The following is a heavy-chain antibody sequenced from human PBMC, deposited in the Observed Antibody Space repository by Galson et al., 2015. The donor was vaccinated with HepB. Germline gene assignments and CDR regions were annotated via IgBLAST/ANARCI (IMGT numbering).Heavy chain of an antibody. CDR2: INPSGGST. CDR1: GYTFTSYY. J-gene: IGHJ3*02. CDR3: ARDPSGSYFGSAFDI. D-gene: IGHD1-26*01. Sequence: SVKVSCKASGYTFTSYYMHWVRQAPGQGLEWMGIINPSGGSTSYAQKFQGRVTMTRDTSTSTVYMELSSLRSEDTAVYYCARDPSGSYFGSAFDIWGQGTMVTVSS. V-gene: IGHV1-46*01.